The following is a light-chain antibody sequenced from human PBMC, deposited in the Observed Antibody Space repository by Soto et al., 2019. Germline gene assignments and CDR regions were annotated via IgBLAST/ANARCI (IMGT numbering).Light chain of an antibody. V-gene: IGKV3-11*01. CDR1: QTVFNY. CDR2: DTF. CDR3: QQRSKWPWT. Sequence: EVVLTQSPATLSLSPGERATLSCRASQTVFNYLAWYQQKPGQAPRLLIYDTFNKATGVPARFSGSGSGTDFTLTICCLEPEDFAVYYCQQRSKWPWTLGQGTKV. J-gene: IGKJ1*01.